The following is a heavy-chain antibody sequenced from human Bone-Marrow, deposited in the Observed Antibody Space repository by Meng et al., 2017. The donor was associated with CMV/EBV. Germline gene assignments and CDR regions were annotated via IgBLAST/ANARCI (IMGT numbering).Heavy chain of an antibody. CDR1: GGSISSSSYY. J-gene: IGHJ4*02. V-gene: IGHV4-39*07. D-gene: IGHD6-6*01. CDR3: AREERYSCSFLDY. Sequence: SETLSLTCTVSGGSISSSSYYWGWIRQPPGKGLEWIGSIYYSGSTYYNPSLKSRVTISVDTSKNQFSLKLSSVTAADTAVYYCAREERYSCSFLDYWGQGTLVTVSS. CDR2: IYYSGST.